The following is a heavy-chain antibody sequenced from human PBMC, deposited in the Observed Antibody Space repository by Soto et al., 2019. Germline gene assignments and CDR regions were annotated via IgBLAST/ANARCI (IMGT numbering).Heavy chain of an antibody. CDR1: GFTFSNYW. CDR2: LNSDGSGT. D-gene: IGHD2-15*01. J-gene: IGHJ4*02. CDR3: AKGGGQTIDF. V-gene: IGHV3-74*01. Sequence: EVQLVESGGGLVQPGTSLRLYCAASGFTFSNYWMHWVRQAPGKGLVWVSRLNSDGSGTSYADSVKGRFTISRDNAKNTLYLQMNSLRAEDTAVYYRAKGGGQTIDFWGQGTLVTVSS.